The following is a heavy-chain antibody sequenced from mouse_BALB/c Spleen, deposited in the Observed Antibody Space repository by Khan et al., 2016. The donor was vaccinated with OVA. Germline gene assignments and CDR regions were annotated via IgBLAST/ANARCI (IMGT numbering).Heavy chain of an antibody. Sequence: VQLQESGAELVRPGVSVKISCKGSGYTFTDFTMHWVKQSHAMSLEWIGVISTYYGDADYSQKFKGKATMTVDKSSNTAYMDLARLTSEDYAIYCCARGGGGDRFLYWGQGTLVTVSA. CDR2: ISTYYGDA. CDR3: ARGGGGDRFLY. CDR1: GYTFTDFT. V-gene: IGHV1S137*01. J-gene: IGHJ3*01. D-gene: IGHD3-2*01.